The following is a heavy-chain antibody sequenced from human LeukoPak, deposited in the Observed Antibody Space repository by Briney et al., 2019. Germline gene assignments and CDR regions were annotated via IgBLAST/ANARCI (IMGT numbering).Heavy chain of an antibody. D-gene: IGHD2-15*01. CDR2: IWYDGSNK. CDR3: AREGYCGGGSCYRGNFDI. J-gene: IGHJ3*02. V-gene: IGHV3-33*01. Sequence: GGSLRLSCAASGFTFSSYAMPWVRQAPGKGLEWVAAIWYDGSNKYYPDSVKGRFTISRDNSKNTLYLQVNSLRADDTAVYYCAREGYCGGGSCYRGNFDIWGQGTMVTVSS. CDR1: GFTFSSYA.